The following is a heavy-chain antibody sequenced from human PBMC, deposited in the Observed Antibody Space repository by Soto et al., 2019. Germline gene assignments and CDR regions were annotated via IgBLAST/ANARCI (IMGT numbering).Heavy chain of an antibody. CDR3: ARDLGGSSSYLGY. D-gene: IGHD6-6*01. CDR1: GYTFTGRY. V-gene: IGHV1-2*02. J-gene: IGHJ4*02. Sequence: GASVKVSCKASGYTFTGRYIHWVRQAPGQGLEWMGWINPASGGATYAQKFQGRVSLTRDTSNSIAYMELSSLRSDDTAVYFCARDLGGSSSYLGYWGQGTLVTVSS. CDR2: INPASGGA.